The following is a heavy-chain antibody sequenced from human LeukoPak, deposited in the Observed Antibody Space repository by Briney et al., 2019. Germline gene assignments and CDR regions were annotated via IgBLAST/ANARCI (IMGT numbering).Heavy chain of an antibody. CDR2: ISWNSGSI. J-gene: IGHJ6*02. CDR3: AKGVVPAASLYYGLDV. CDR1: GFTFDDYA. V-gene: IGHV3-9*01. D-gene: IGHD2-2*01. Sequence: GRSLRLSCAASGFTFDDYAMHWVRQAPGKGLEWVSGISWNSGSIGYADSVRGRFTISRDNAKNSLYLQMNSLGGEDTALCYCAKGVVPAASLYYGLDVWGQGTTVTVSS.